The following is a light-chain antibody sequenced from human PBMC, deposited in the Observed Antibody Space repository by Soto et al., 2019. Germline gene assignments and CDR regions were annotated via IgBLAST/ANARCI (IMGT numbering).Light chain of an antibody. J-gene: IGKJ2*01. Sequence: EIVMTQSPATLSVSPGERATLSCRASQSVSSNLAWYQQKPGQAPRLLIYGASSRATGIPDRFSGSGSGTDFTLTTSRLEPEDLALYYGQQNGSSPGTFGQGTK. V-gene: IGKV3-20*01. CDR3: QQNGSSPGT. CDR1: QSVSSN. CDR2: GAS.